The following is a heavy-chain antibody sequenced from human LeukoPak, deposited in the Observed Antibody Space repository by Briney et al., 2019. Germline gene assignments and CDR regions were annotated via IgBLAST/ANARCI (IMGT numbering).Heavy chain of an antibody. CDR3: AKQLSSNAN. V-gene: IGHV3-7*01. Sequence: PGGSLRLSCAASGFTFSAYSMNWVRQAPGKGLEWVANTNQDGSEEYYADSVKGRFTISRDNAKNSLYLQMNGLRAEDTAVYYCAKQLSSNANWGQGTLVTVSS. CDR1: GFTFSAYS. J-gene: IGHJ4*02. D-gene: IGHD5-18*01. CDR2: TNQDGSEE.